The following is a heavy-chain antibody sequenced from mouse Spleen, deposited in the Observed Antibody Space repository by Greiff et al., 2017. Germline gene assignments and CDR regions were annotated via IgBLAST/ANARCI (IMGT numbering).Heavy chain of an antibody. V-gene: IGHV5-4*02. CDR2: ISDGGSYT. D-gene: IGHD1-1*01. J-gene: IGHJ3*01. Sequence: EVMLVESGGGLVKPGGSLKLSCAASGFTFSDYYMYWVRQTPEKRLEWVATISDGGSYTYYPDSVKGRFTISRDNAKNNLYLQMSSLKSEDTAMYYCARDRYYGSSQAWFAYWGQGTLVTVSA. CDR3: ARDRYYGSSQAWFAY. CDR1: GFTFSDYY.